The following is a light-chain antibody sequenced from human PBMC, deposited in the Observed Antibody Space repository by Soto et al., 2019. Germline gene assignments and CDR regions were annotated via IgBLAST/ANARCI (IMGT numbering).Light chain of an antibody. CDR1: TGAVTSGHY. J-gene: IGLJ1*01. Sequence: QALVTQEPSLTVSPGGTVTLTCGSSTGAVTSGHYPYWFQQKPGQAPSTLIYDTINKYSWTPARFSGSLLGGKAALTLAGAQPEDEAEYYCLVAAGGPFVLGAGTKVTVL. CDR3: LVAAGGPFV. CDR2: DTI. V-gene: IGLV7-46*01.